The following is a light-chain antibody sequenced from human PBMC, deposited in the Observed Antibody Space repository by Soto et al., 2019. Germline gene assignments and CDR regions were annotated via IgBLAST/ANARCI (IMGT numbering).Light chain of an antibody. CDR1: SSNIGSNT. Sequence: QSVLTQPPSASGTTGQRVTISCSGSSSNIGSNTVNWYQQLPGTAAKLLIYSNNQWPSGVPDRFSGSKSGTSASLAISGLQSEDEADYYCAAWDDSLNGVVFGGGTKLTVL. J-gene: IGLJ2*01. V-gene: IGLV1-44*01. CDR2: SNN. CDR3: AAWDDSLNGVV.